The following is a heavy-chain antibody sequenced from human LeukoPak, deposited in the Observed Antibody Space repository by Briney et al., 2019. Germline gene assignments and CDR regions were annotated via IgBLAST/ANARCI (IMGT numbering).Heavy chain of an antibody. D-gene: IGHD1-26*01. CDR3: ARGRSNYYGMDV. CDR2: IYYNGNT. CDR1: GGSVSSYY. V-gene: IGHV4-59*02. J-gene: IGHJ6*02. Sequence: PSETLSLTCTVSGGSVSSYYWSWIRRPPGKGLEWIGYIYYNGNTNYSPSLKSRVTMSVDTSKNLFSLKVSSVTAADTAVYYCARGRSNYYGMDVWGQGTTVTVSS.